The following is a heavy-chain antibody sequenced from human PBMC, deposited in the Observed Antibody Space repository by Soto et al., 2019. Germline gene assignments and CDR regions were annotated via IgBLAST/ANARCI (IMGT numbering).Heavy chain of an antibody. J-gene: IGHJ6*03. D-gene: IGHD3-10*01. CDR3: ARDRGVGYYYYYYMDV. Sequence: HPGGSLRLSCAASGFTFSSYGMHWVRQAPGKGLEWVAVIWYDGSNKYYADSVKGRFTISRDNSKNTLYLQMNSLRAEDTAVYYCARDRGVGYYYYYYMDVWGKGTTVTVSS. CDR2: IWYDGSNK. CDR1: GFTFSSYG. V-gene: IGHV3-33*01.